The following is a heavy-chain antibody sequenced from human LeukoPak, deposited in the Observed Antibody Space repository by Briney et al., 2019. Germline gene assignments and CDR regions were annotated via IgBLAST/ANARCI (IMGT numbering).Heavy chain of an antibody. V-gene: IGHV4-34*01. Sequence: PSETLSLTCAVYGGSFSGYYWSWIRQPPGKGLEWIGEINHNGSTNYNPSLKSRVTISVDTSKNQFSLKLSSVTAADTAVYYCARGPSRWLYAYFDYWGQGTLVTVSS. CDR2: INHNGST. CDR1: GGSFSGYY. D-gene: IGHD3-22*01. J-gene: IGHJ4*02. CDR3: ARGPSRWLYAYFDY.